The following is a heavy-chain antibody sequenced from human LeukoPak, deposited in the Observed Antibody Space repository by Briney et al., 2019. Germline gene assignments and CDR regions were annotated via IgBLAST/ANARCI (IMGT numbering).Heavy chain of an antibody. J-gene: IGHJ4*02. Sequence: SETLSLTCTVSGGSISSGGYYWSWIRQPPGKGLEWIGYIYHSGSTYYNPSLKSRVTISVDRSKNQFSLKLSSVTAADTAVYYCARRSFFARGVIVSDYFDYWGQGTLVTVSS. CDR1: GGSISSGGYY. V-gene: IGHV4-30-2*01. CDR2: IYHSGST. D-gene: IGHD3-16*02. CDR3: ARRSFFARGVIVSDYFDY.